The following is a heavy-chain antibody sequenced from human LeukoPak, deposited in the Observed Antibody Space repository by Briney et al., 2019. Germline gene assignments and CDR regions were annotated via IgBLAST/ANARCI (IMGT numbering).Heavy chain of an antibody. Sequence: PGGSLRLSCAASGFTFSNAWMSWVRQAPGKGLEWGGRIKSKTDGGTTDYAAPVKGRFTISRDDSKNTLYLQMNSLKTEDTAVYYCTTAPDYGDYEDYWGQGTLVTVSS. V-gene: IGHV3-15*01. CDR2: IKSKTDGGTT. J-gene: IGHJ4*02. CDR1: GFTFSNAW. CDR3: TTAPDYGDYEDY. D-gene: IGHD4-17*01.